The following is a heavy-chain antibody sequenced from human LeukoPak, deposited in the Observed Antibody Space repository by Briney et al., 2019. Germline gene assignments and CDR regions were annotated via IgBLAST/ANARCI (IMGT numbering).Heavy chain of an antibody. CDR3: AGGGLGEYYDILTGYYPYYFDY. Sequence: ASVKVSCKASGYTFTGYYMHWVRQAPGQGLEWMGWINPNSGGTNYAQKFQGWVTMTRDTSISTAYVELSRLRSDDTAVYYCAGGGLGEYYDILTGYYPYYFDYWGQGTLVTVSS. D-gene: IGHD3-9*01. CDR2: INPNSGGT. V-gene: IGHV1-2*04. J-gene: IGHJ4*02. CDR1: GYTFTGYY.